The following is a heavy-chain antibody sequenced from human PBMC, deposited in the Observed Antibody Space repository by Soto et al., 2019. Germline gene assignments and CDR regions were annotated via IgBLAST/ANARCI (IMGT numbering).Heavy chain of an antibody. CDR2: MNPNSGNT. Sequence: VSCKASGYTFTSYDINWMRQATGQGLEWMGWMNPNSGNTSYAQKFQGRVTMTRDTSTSTVYMELSSLRSEDTAVYYCARDPFGVVITPYFDYWGQGTLVTVSS. D-gene: IGHD3-3*01. CDR1: GYTFTSYD. V-gene: IGHV1-8*01. CDR3: ARDPFGVVITPYFDY. J-gene: IGHJ4*02.